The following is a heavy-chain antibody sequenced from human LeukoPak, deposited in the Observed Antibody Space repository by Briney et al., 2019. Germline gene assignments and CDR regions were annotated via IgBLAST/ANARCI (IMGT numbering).Heavy chain of an antibody. Sequence: PGGSLRLSCAASGFTYSSYAMHWVRQAPGKGLEGVAVISYDGSNKYYADSVKGRFTISRDNSKNTLYLQMNSLRAEDTAVYYCARDRSLLWFGEFPTFDYWGQGTLVTVSS. CDR3: ARDRSLLWFGEFPTFDY. V-gene: IGHV3-30-3*01. CDR2: ISYDGSNK. J-gene: IGHJ4*02. CDR1: GFTYSSYA. D-gene: IGHD3-10*01.